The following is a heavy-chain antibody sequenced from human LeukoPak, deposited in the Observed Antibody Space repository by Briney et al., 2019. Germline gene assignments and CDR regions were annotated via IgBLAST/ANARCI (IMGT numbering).Heavy chain of an antibody. J-gene: IGHJ3*01. D-gene: IGHD3-3*01. CDR2: IKPGGNEK. CDR1: GLTFSSSW. CDR3: ATFRFLGT. V-gene: IGHV3-7*03. Sequence: GGSLRLSCAVSGLTFSSSWMDWVRQGPGKGLEWVANIKPGGNEKYYVDSVKGRFTISRDNVKNSLYLQMNSLRAEDTAIYYCATFRFLGTWGQGTMVTVSP.